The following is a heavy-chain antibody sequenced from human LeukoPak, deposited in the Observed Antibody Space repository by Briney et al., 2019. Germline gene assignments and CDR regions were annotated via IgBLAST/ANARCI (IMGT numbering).Heavy chain of an antibody. CDR3: ARDMGGYSYGDRRPLDM. V-gene: IGHV3-20*04. J-gene: IGHJ3*02. D-gene: IGHD5-18*01. Sequence: TGGSLRLSCAASGFTFGDYGMSSVRQAPGKGLEWVSGINWNGGSTCYADSVKGRFTISRDNARNSLYLQMNSLRAEDRALYYCARDMGGYSYGDRRPLDMWGQGTMVPVSS. CDR2: INWNGGST. CDR1: GFTFGDYG.